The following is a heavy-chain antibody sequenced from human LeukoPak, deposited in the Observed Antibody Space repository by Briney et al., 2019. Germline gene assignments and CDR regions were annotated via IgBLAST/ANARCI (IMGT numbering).Heavy chain of an antibody. V-gene: IGHV5-51*01. CDR3: VRLYGDYVLSKYYCYMDV. CDR2: IYPGDSDT. CDR1: GNSFISYW. J-gene: IGHJ6*03. D-gene: IGHD4-17*01. Sequence: GESLKISCKGSGNSFISYWIGWVRQMPGKGLEWMGIIYPGDSDTRYSPSFQGQVTISADKSITTAYLQWSSLKASDTAMYYCVRLYGDYVLSKYYCYMDVWGKGTTVTVSS.